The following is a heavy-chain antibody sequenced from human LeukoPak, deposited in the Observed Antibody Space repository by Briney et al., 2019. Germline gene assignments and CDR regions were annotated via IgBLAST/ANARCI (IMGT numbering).Heavy chain of an antibody. D-gene: IGHD4-17*01. CDR3: AKAPVTTLPLDY. CDR2: ISGSGGST. V-gene: IGHV3-23*01. J-gene: IGHJ4*02. CDR1: GFTFSSYG. Sequence: PGRSLRLSCAASGFTFSSYGMHWVRQAPGKGLEWVSAISGSGGSTYYADSVKGRFTISRDNSKNTLYLQMNSLRAEDTAVYYCAKAPVTTLPLDYWGQGTLVTVSS.